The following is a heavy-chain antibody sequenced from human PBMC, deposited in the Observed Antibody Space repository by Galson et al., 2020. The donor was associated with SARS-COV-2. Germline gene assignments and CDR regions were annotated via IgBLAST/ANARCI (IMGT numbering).Heavy chain of an antibody. V-gene: IGHV3-9*01. CDR2: ISWNSGSI. J-gene: IGHJ3*02. D-gene: IGHD4-17*01. CDR1: GFTFDDYA. CDR3: AKLPPGGYGDYGTYAFDI. Sequence: GGSLRLSCAASGFTFDDYAMHWVRQAPGKGLEWVSGISWNSGSIGYADSVKGRFTISRDNAKNSLYLQMNSLRAEDTALYYCAKLPPGGYGDYGTYAFDIWGQGTMVTVSS.